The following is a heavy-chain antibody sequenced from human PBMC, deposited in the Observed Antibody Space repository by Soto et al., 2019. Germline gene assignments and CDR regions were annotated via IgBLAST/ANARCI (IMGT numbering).Heavy chain of an antibody. CDR1: GFTFSSYW. CDR2: IKQDGSEK. V-gene: IGHV3-7*03. Sequence: PGGSLRLSCAASGFTFSSYWMSWVRQAPGKGLEWVANIKQDGSEKYYVDSVKGRFTISRDNAKNSLYLQMNSLRAEDTAVYYCARRLVGGFSGYYYHYGMDVWGQGTTVTVSS. CDR3: ARRLVGGFSGYYYHYGMDV. J-gene: IGHJ6*02. D-gene: IGHD5-18*01.